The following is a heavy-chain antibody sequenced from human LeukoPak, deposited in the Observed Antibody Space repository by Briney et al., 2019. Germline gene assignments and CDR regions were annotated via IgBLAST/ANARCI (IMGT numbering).Heavy chain of an antibody. CDR1: GFTFSSYV. CDR2: ISYDGSNE. CDR3: ARATPQDIVAVPAAIPPNY. D-gene: IGHD2-2*01. Sequence: PGGSLRLSCAASGFTFSSYVMHWVRQAPGKGLEWVAVISYDGSNEYYADSVKGRFTISRDNSKNTLYLQMNSLRAEDTAVYYCARATPQDIVAVPAAIPPNYWGQGTLVTVSS. V-gene: IGHV3-30-3*01. J-gene: IGHJ4*02.